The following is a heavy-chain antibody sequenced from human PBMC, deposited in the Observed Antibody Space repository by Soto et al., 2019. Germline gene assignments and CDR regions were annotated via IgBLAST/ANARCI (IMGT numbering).Heavy chain of an antibody. V-gene: IGHV4-4*02. D-gene: IGHD4-17*01. Sequence: QVQLQESGPGLVKPSGTLSLTCAVSGGSISSSNWWSWVRQPPGKGLEWIGEIYHSGSTNYNPSLKSRVTLSLDKPKKQFSLKLSSVTAADTAVYYCARDPGDGDYEGYYYYGMDVWGQGTTVTVSS. CDR1: GGSISSSNW. CDR3: ARDPGDGDYEGYYYYGMDV. J-gene: IGHJ6*02. CDR2: IYHSGST.